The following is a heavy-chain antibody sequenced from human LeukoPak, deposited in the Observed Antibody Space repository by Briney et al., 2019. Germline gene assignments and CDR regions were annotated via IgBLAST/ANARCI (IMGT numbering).Heavy chain of an antibody. D-gene: IGHD5-12*01. CDR2: INPNSGGT. CDR3: ARDSEATESWYFNL. CDR1: GYTYTGYY. Sequence: ASVKVSCQACGYTYTGYYMHWVRQAPGQGLEWMGWINPNSGGTNYAQKFQGRVTMTRDTSISTAYMELSRLRSDDTAVYYCARDSEATESWYFNLWGRGTLVTVSS. V-gene: IGHV1-2*02. J-gene: IGHJ2*01.